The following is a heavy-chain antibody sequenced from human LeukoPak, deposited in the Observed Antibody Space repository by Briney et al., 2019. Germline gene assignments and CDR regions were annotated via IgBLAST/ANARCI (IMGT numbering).Heavy chain of an antibody. CDR3: ALDPELGIGLKVDY. V-gene: IGHV1-69*13. D-gene: IGHD7-27*01. Sequence: SVKVSCKASGGTFSSCAISWVRQAPGQGLEWMGGIIPIFGTTNYAQKFQGRVTITADESTSTAYMQLSSLRSEDTAFYYCALDPELGIGLKVDYWGQGTLVTVSP. J-gene: IGHJ4*02. CDR2: IIPIFGTT. CDR1: GGTFSSCA.